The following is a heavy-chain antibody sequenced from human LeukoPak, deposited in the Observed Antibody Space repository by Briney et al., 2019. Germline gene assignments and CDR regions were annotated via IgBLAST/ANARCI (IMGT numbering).Heavy chain of an antibody. CDR2: IIPIFGTA. J-gene: IGHJ6*02. Sequence: WASVKVSCKASGGTFSSYAISWVRQAPGQGLEWMGGIIPIFGTANYAQKFQGRVTITADESTSTAYMELSSLRSEDTAVYYCAISIFGVVRGVWRSSLGAYYYGMDVWGRGTTVTVSS. CDR1: GGTFSSYA. D-gene: IGHD3-3*01. V-gene: IGHV1-69*13. CDR3: AISIFGVVRGVWRSSLGAYYYGMDV.